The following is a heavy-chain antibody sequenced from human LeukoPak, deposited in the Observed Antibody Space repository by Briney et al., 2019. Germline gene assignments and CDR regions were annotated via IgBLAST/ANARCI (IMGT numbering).Heavy chain of an antibody. CDR1: GGSISSGGYY. V-gene: IGHV4-31*03. Sequence: SQTLSLTCTVSGGSISSGGYYWSWIRQYPGKGLEWIGEINHSGSTNYNPSLKSRVTISVDTSKNQFSLKLSSVTAADTAVYYCARGVGFDPWGQGTLVTVSS. CDR2: INHSGST. J-gene: IGHJ5*02. CDR3: ARGVGFDP.